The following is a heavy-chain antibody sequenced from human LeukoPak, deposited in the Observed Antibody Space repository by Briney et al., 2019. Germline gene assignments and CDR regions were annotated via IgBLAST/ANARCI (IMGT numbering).Heavy chain of an antibody. V-gene: IGHV3-30*04. Sequence: PGGSLRLSCVTSGFTFSTYAFHWVRQAPGKGLEWVATMSFDVNNKYYADSVRGRFTISRDNAKKSLYLQMNSLRAEDTAVYYCARSADRSGYFREITLYYFDYWGQGTLVTVSS. CDR3: ARSADRSGYFREITLYYFDY. D-gene: IGHD3-22*01. CDR1: GFTFSTYA. CDR2: MSFDVNNK. J-gene: IGHJ4*02.